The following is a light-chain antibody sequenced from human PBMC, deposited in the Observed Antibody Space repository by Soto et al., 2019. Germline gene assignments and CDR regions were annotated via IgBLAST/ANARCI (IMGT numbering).Light chain of an antibody. CDR1: QSVSSSY. CDR2: GAS. V-gene: IGKV3-20*01. J-gene: IGKJ1*01. CDR3: QYYGTSPKP. Sequence: EIELTQSPGTLSASPGERATLSCRASQSVSSSYLAWYQQKPGQAPRLLILGASTRATGIPDRFSGSGSGTDFTLTISRLEPADFAVYYCQYYGTSPKPFGQGTKVDIK.